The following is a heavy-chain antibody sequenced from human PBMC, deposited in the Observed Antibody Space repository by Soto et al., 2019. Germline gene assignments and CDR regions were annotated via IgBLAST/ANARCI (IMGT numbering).Heavy chain of an antibody. Sequence: ASVKVSCKASGYTFTGYYTHWVRQAPGQGLEWMGWINPNSGGTNYAQKFQGWVTMTRDTSISTAYMELSRLRSDDTAVYYCARVHRHCSSTSCYTAPFDYWGQGTLVTVSS. J-gene: IGHJ4*02. CDR2: INPNSGGT. CDR3: ARVHRHCSSTSCYTAPFDY. D-gene: IGHD2-2*02. V-gene: IGHV1-2*04. CDR1: GYTFTGYY.